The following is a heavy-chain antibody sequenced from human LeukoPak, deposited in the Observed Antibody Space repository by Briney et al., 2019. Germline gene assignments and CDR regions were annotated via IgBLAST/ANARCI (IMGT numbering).Heavy chain of an antibody. Sequence: GGSLRLSCAASGFTFRTYGMHGVRQAPGKGLEGVAVIWYDGNNKYYAESVKGRFTISRDNSNNTLYLQMNSLRAEDTAVYYCAKVSGSYSGAYYYYMDVWGKGTTVTVSS. CDR1: GFTFRTYG. V-gene: IGHV3-33*06. D-gene: IGHD1-26*01. CDR3: AKVSGSYSGAYYYYMDV. CDR2: IWYDGNNK. J-gene: IGHJ6*03.